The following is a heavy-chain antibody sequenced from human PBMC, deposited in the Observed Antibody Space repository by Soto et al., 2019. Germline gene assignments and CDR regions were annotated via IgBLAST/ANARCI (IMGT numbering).Heavy chain of an antibody. CDR3: ARGGDRFDGMDV. V-gene: IGHV3-13*01. CDR1: GFGFNGYD. J-gene: IGHJ6*02. CDR2: ISTAGDT. D-gene: IGHD3-16*01. Sequence: EVQLVESGGGLVQPGGSLRLSCAASGFGFNGYDMHWVRQAPGKNLEWVAAISTAGDTYYLGSVKGRFTISREDAKNSLSLQMNSLRVGDTAVYYCARGGDRFDGMDVWCQGTTVTVSS.